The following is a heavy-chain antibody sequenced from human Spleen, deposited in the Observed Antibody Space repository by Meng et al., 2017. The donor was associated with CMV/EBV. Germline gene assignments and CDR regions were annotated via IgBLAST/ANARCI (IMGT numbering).Heavy chain of an antibody. CDR1: GGSFSGYY. J-gene: IGHJ4*02. Sequence: YGGSFSGYYWSWIRQPPGKGLEWIGEINHSGSINYNPSLKSRVTISVDTSKNQFSLKLSSVTAADTAVYYCARVSGYCSSTSCSPFDYWGQGTLVTVSS. D-gene: IGHD2-2*01. CDR3: ARVSGYCSSTSCSPFDY. V-gene: IGHV4-34*01. CDR2: INHSGSI.